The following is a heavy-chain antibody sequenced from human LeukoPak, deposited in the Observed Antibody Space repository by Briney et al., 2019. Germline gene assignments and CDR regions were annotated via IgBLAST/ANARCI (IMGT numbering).Heavy chain of an antibody. V-gene: IGHV3-20*04. CDR1: GFSFDDYG. D-gene: IGHD3-22*01. CDR2: ITNWNGGST. J-gene: IGHJ4*02. CDR3: ARDRPYYDSSGYYSYFDY. Sequence: GGSLRLSCEASGFSFDDYGMSWVRQSTGKGLEWVSAITNWNGGSTGYADSVRGRFTISRDNAKNSLYLQMNSLRAEDTAVYYCARDRPYYDSSGYYSYFDYWGQGTLVTVSS.